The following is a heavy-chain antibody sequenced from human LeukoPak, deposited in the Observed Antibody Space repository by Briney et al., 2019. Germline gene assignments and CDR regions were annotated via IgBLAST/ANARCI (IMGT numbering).Heavy chain of an antibody. Sequence: PGGSLRLSCAASGFTVSDNYMSWVRQAPGKGLEWVSAIYSGGSTYYADSVKGRFTISRDNSKNTLYLQMNSLRAEDTAVYYCARDFMATITDYWGQGTLVTVSS. CDR1: GFTVSDNY. J-gene: IGHJ4*02. V-gene: IGHV3-66*01. D-gene: IGHD5-24*01. CDR3: ARDFMATITDY. CDR2: IYSGGST.